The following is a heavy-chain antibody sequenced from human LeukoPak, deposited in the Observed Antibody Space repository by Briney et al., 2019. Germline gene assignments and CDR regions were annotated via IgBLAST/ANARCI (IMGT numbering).Heavy chain of an antibody. Sequence: SETLSLTCAVPGGSISSGGYSWSWIRQPPGKGLEWIAYIYYSGSTYYNPSLKSRLTISVDTSQNQFSLTLSSVTAADTAVYYCAREGYYYGSGSFDYWGQGTLVTVSS. V-gene: IGHV4-30-4*07. D-gene: IGHD3-10*01. CDR3: AREGYYYGSGSFDY. J-gene: IGHJ4*02. CDR2: IYYSGST. CDR1: GGSISSGGYS.